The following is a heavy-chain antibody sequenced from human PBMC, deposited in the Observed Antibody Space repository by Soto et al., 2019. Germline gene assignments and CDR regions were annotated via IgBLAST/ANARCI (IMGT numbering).Heavy chain of an antibody. CDR2: ISYDGSNK. Sequence: QVQLVESGGGVVQPGRSLRLSCAASGFTFSSYAMHWVRQAPGKGLEWVAVISYDGSNKYYADSVKGRFTISRDNSKTTLYLQMNSLRAEDTAVYYCARDGAGYFDYWGQGTLVTVSS. CDR1: GFTFSSYA. V-gene: IGHV3-30-3*01. D-gene: IGHD6-19*01. CDR3: ARDGAGYFDY. J-gene: IGHJ4*02.